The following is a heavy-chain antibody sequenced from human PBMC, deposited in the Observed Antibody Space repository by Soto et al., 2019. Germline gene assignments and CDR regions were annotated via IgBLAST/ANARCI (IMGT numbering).Heavy chain of an antibody. CDR1: GGSISSYY. CDR3: ARANAVAAPQFDY. D-gene: IGHD6-19*01. J-gene: IGHJ4*02. Sequence: SETLSLTCTVSGGSISSYYWSWIRQPPGKGLEWIGYIYYSGSTNYNPSLKSRVTISVDTSKNQFSLKLSSVTAADTAVYYCARANAVAAPQFDYWGQGTLVTVS. V-gene: IGHV4-59*01. CDR2: IYYSGST.